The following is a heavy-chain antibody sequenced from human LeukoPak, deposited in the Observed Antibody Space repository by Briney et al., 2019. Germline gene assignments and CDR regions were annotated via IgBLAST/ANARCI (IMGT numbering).Heavy chain of an antibody. V-gene: IGHV3-66*01. J-gene: IGHJ6*02. Sequence: PGGSLRLSCAASGFTVSSNYMSWVRQAPGKGLEWVSVIYSGGSTYYADSVKGRFTISRDNSKNTLYLQMNSLRAEDTAVYYCARDRMVTATGMDVWGQGTTVTVSS. CDR1: GFTVSSNY. D-gene: IGHD2-21*02. CDR3: ARDRMVTATGMDV. CDR2: IYSGGST.